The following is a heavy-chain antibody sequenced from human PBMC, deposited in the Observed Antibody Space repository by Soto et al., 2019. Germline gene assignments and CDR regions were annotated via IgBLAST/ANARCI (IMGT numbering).Heavy chain of an antibody. V-gene: IGHV4-39*01. D-gene: IGHD5-12*01. CDR2: IYYSESR. J-gene: IGHJ4*02. CDR1: GDSIRSSGHY. CDR3: ARQVDVVGTKYFDS. Sequence: QVQLQESGPGLVKASETLSLTCTVSGDSIRSSGHYWGWIRQPPGKGLEWIASIYYSESRFYNPSLKSLASISVDTSRTQFSVKLTAVTATDTAMYYCARQVDVVGTKYFDSWGQGTLVTVSS.